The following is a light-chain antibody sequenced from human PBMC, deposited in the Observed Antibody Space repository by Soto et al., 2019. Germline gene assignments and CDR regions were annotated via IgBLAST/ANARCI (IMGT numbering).Light chain of an antibody. CDR3: QQSGSSPPYT. CDR2: GAS. J-gene: IGKJ2*01. V-gene: IGKV3-20*01. Sequence: EIVWTQSPGTLSLSPGERATLSCRASQSVSSSYLAWYQQKPGQAPRLLLYGASSRANGISARLSGSGSGTAFTLTISRLEPEDFAVYYCQQSGSSPPYTFGQGTKLEI. CDR1: QSVSSSY.